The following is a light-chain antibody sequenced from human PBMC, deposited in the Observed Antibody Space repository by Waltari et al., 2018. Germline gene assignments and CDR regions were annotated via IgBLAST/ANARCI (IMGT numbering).Light chain of an antibody. J-gene: IGKJ1*01. V-gene: IGKV3-20*01. CDR3: QNHERLPAT. CDR2: AAS. Sequence: ELVLTQSPGTLSLSPGERATLSCRASQNIGRYLAWYQQKPGQPPRLLIYAASTRSTGIPGRFVGSGSGTYFSLTIARLEPEDFAVYFCQNHERLPATFGEGTKVEI. CDR1: QNIGRY.